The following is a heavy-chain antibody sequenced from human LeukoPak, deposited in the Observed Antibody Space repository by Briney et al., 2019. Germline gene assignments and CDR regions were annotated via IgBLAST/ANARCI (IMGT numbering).Heavy chain of an antibody. Sequence: GGSLRLSCAASGFTFSSYDMHWVRQATGKGLEWVSAIDTAGDTYYPGSVKGRFTISRENATNSFYLQMNSLRAEDTAVYYCARARGSGSYYSYYFDYWGQGTLVTVSS. CDR3: ARARGSGSYYSYYFDY. D-gene: IGHD3-10*01. CDR1: GFTFSSYD. CDR2: IDTAGDT. V-gene: IGHV3-13*01. J-gene: IGHJ4*02.